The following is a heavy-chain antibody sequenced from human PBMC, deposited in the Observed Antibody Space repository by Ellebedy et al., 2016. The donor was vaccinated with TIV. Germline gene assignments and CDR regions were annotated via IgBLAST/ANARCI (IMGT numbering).Heavy chain of an antibody. D-gene: IGHD3-3*01. CDR2: FDPEDGET. J-gene: IGHJ4*02. CDR1: GYTLTELS. CDR3: ARGPYDFWSGSSYYFDY. V-gene: IGHV1-24*01. Sequence: ASVKVSXXVSGYTLTELSMHWVRQAPGKGLEWMGGFDPEDGETIYAQKFQGRVTMTEDTSTDTAYMELSSLRSEDTAVYYCARGPYDFWSGSSYYFDYWGQGTLVTVSS.